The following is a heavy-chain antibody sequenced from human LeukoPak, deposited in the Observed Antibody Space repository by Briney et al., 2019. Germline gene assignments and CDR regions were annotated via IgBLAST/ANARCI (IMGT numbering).Heavy chain of an antibody. CDR1: GESFSGYY. D-gene: IGHD3-22*01. CDR2: INDSGST. Sequence: PSETLSLTCAVYGESFSGYYWNWIRQPPGKGLEWIGEINDSGSTNYNPSLKSRVTMSVDTSKNQFSLKLSSVTAADTAVYYCARGPKAAASSGYYYLDWFDPWGQGTLVTVSS. CDR3: ARGPKAAASSGYYYLDWFDP. J-gene: IGHJ5*02. V-gene: IGHV4-34*01.